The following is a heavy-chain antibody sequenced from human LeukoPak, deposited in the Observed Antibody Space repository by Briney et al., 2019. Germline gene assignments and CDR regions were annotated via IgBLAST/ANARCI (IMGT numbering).Heavy chain of an antibody. V-gene: IGHV4-39*01. CDR1: VCSISSSSYY. CDR2: IYYSGST. D-gene: IGHD5-24*01. CDR3: ARHRSWALDGYQSLSAFDI. J-gene: IGHJ3*02. Sequence: PSETLSLTCTVSVCSISSSSYYRGWIRQPPGKGLEWIGSIYYSGSTYYNPSLKSRVTISVDTSKNQFSLKLSSVTAADTAVYYCARHRSWALDGYQSLSAFDIWLQGTTVTVSS.